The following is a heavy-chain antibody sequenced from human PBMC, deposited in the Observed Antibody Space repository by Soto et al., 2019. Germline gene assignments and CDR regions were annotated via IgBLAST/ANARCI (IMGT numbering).Heavy chain of an antibody. D-gene: IGHD3-10*01. Sequence: GGSLRLSFAASGFTFSDYYMSWIRQAPGKGLEWVSYISSSSSYTNYADSVKGRFTISRDNAKNSLYLQMNSLRAEDTAVYYCARDHYGPGWFDPWGQGTLVTVSS. V-gene: IGHV3-11*05. CDR3: ARDHYGPGWFDP. CDR2: ISSSSSYT. CDR1: GFTFSDYY. J-gene: IGHJ5*02.